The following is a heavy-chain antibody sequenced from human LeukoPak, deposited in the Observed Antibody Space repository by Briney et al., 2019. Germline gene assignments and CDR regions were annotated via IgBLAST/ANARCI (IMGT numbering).Heavy chain of an antibody. D-gene: IGHD2-2*01. V-gene: IGHV3-73*01. J-gene: IGHJ4*02. CDR1: GFTFSSYS. CDR2: IRSKANSYAT. Sequence: GGSLRFSCAASGFTFSSYSMNWVRQASGKGLEWVGRIRSKANSYATAYAASVKGRFTISRDDSENTAYLQMNSLKTEDTAVYYCTRHLTQLPFDYWGQGTLVTVSS. CDR3: TRHLTQLPFDY.